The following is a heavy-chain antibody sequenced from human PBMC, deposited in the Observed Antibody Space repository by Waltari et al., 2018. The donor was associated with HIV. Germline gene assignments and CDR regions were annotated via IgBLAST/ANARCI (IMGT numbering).Heavy chain of an antibody. CDR1: GGSLSSYY. D-gene: IGHD3-10*01. CDR3: ARGAYYGSGSYYNFYYYYGMDV. V-gene: IGHV4-59*08. J-gene: IGHJ6*02. Sequence: QVQLQESGPGLVKPSETLSLTCTVAGGSLSSYYWSWIRQPPGKVLEWIGYIYYSGSTNYNPSHKSRVTISVDTSKSQFSLKLSSVTAADTAVYYCARGAYYGSGSYYNFYYYYGMDVWGQGTTVTVSS. CDR2: IYYSGST.